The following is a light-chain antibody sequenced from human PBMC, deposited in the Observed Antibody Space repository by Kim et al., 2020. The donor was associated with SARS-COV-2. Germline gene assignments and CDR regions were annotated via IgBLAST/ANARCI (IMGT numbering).Light chain of an antibody. CDR1: SSNNGAGYD. Sequence: RVTISCTGSSSNNGAGYDVHWYQQLPGTAPKLLIYGNSNRPSGVPDRFSGSKSGTSASLAITGLQAEDEADYYCQSYDSSLSGSGVFGTGTKVTVL. V-gene: IGLV1-40*01. J-gene: IGLJ1*01. CDR2: GNS. CDR3: QSYDSSLSGSGV.